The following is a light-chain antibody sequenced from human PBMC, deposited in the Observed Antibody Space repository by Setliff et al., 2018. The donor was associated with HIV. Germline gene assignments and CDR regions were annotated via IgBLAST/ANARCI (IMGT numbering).Light chain of an antibody. V-gene: IGKV1-27*01. Sequence: DIQMTQSPSSLSASVGDRVTITCRASQDINNYLAWYQQKPGKVPRLLIYASSTLQSGVPSRFSGSGSGTDFTLTISSLQPEDVATYYCQKYHSAPQTFGQGTKVDIK. J-gene: IGKJ1*01. CDR2: ASS. CDR1: QDINNY. CDR3: QKYHSAPQT.